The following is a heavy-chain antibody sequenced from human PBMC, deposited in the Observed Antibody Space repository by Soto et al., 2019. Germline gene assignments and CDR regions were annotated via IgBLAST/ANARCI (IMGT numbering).Heavy chain of an antibody. CDR2: INSDGSIT. CDR1: GFSFSTYW. J-gene: IGHJ4*02. V-gene: IGHV3-74*01. D-gene: IGHD4-17*01. Sequence: DVQLVESGGGLVQPGGSLRLSCAASGFSFSTYWMHWVRQAPEKGLVWVSRINSDGSITNYADSVRGRFTISRDNAKNTLYLQMNSLRAEDTAVYYCARDPRPYGGNSPIDYWGQGTLVTVSS. CDR3: ARDPRPYGGNSPIDY.